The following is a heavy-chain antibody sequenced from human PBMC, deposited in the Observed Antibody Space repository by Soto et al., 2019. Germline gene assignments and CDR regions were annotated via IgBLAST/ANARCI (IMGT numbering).Heavy chain of an antibody. D-gene: IGHD2-15*01. Sequence: EVQLVESGGGLVQPGRSLRLSCAASGFTFDDYAMHWVRQAPGKGLEWVSGISWNSGSIGYADSVKGRFTISRDNAKNSLYLQMNSLRAEDTALYYCAKDMAVRGPPGDYYYHYMDVWGKGTTVTVSS. V-gene: IGHV3-9*01. CDR3: AKDMAVRGPPGDYYYHYMDV. CDR1: GFTFDDYA. CDR2: ISWNSGSI. J-gene: IGHJ6*03.